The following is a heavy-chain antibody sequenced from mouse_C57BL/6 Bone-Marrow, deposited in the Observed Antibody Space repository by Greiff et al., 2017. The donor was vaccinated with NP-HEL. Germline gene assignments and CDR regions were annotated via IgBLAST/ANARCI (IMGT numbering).Heavy chain of an antibody. V-gene: IGHV1-81*01. CDR1: GYTFTSYG. CDR3: ARSRYYGSSHWYFDV. CDR2: IYPRSGNT. D-gene: IGHD1-1*01. Sequence: QVQLKESGAELARPGASVKLSCKASGYTFTSYGISWVKQRTGQGLEWIGEIYPRSGNTYYNEKFKGKATLTAEKSSSTAYMQLSSLTSEDSAVYFCARSRYYGSSHWYFDVWGTGTTVTVSS. J-gene: IGHJ1*03.